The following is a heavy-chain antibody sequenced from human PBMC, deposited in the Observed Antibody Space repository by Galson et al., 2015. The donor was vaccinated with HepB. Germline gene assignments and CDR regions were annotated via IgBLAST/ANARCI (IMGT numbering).Heavy chain of an antibody. CDR1: GFTFSSYG. V-gene: IGHV3-48*01. J-gene: IGHJ6*02. CDR3: ARVIYGSGRGMDV. CDR2: ITSFSSTI. Sequence: SLRLSCAASGFTFSSYGMHWVRQAPGKGLEWISYITSFSSTIHYADSVKGRFTISRDNAQSSLYLQMNSLRVEDTALYYCARVIYGSGRGMDVWGQGTTVTVSS. D-gene: IGHD3-10*01.